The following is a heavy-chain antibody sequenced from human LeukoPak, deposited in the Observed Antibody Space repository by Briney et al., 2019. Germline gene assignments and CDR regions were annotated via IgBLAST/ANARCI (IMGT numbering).Heavy chain of an antibody. V-gene: IGHV3-30*04. J-gene: IGHJ3*01. Sequence: GGSLRLSCAASGFTFSNYAMHWVRQAPGEGLGWVAVISYDGSNKYYADSVKDRLTTSRDNSKNTLYMQMNSLRAEGTAVYYCAGDAEYYDSGTDALDFWGQGTMVSVSS. D-gene: IGHD3-10*01. CDR1: GFTFSNYA. CDR3: AGDAEYYDSGTDALDF. CDR2: ISYDGSNK.